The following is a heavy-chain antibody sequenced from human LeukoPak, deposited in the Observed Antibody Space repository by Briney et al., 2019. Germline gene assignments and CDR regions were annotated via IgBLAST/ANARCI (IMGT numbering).Heavy chain of an antibody. Sequence: GASVTVSFKASGGTFISYAISWVRQAPGQGREWMGGIIPIFGTANYAQKFQGRVTITADESTSTAYMELSSLRSEDTAVYYCARGFMSVKNYYGSGSYYKAFDYWGQGTLVTVSS. CDR3: ARGFMSVKNYYGSGSYYKAFDY. D-gene: IGHD3-10*01. J-gene: IGHJ4*02. CDR2: IIPIFGTA. CDR1: GGTFISYA. V-gene: IGHV1-69*13.